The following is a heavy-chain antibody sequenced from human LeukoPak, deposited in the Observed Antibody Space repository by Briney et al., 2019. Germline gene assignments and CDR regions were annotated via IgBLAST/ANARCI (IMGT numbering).Heavy chain of an antibody. CDR3: ARALFSNWLLFPDY. CDR2: INHSGST. D-gene: IGHD3-9*01. V-gene: IGHV4-34*01. Sequence: SETLSLTCAVYGGSFSNYYWSWIRQPPGKGLEWIGEINHSGSTNYNPSLKSRVTISVDASKNQFSLKLSSVTAADTAVYYCARALFSNWLLFPDYWGQGTLVTVSS. J-gene: IGHJ4*02. CDR1: GGSFSNYY.